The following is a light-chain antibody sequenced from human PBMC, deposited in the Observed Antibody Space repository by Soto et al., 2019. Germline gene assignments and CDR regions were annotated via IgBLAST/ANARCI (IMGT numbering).Light chain of an antibody. Sequence: EIVMTQSPATLSVSPGERATLACRASQSVSSNLAWYQQKPGQAPRLLIYGASTRATGIPARFSGSGSGTEFTLTISSLQSEDFAVYYCQQYNSSTRTFGQGTKVDIK. J-gene: IGKJ1*01. CDR2: GAS. V-gene: IGKV3-15*01. CDR3: QQYNSSTRT. CDR1: QSVSSN.